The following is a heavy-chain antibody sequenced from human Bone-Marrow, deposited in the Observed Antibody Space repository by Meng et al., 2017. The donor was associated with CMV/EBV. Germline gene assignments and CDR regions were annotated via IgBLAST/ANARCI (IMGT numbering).Heavy chain of an antibody. Sequence: GESLKISCAASGYTFTSYYMHWVRQAPGQGLEWMGIINPSGGSTSYAQKFQGRVTMTTDTSTSTAYMELRSLRSDDTAVYYCAREGSWGWELHDAFNIWGQGTMVTVSS. V-gene: IGHV1-46*01. J-gene: IGHJ3*02. CDR2: INPSGGST. D-gene: IGHD1-26*01. CDR1: GYTFTSYY. CDR3: AREGSWGWELHDAFNI.